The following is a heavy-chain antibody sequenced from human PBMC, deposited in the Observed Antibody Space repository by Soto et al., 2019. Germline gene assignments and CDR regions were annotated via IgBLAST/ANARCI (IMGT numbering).Heavy chain of an antibody. Sequence: ETLSLTCTVSGGSISSYYWSWIRQPPGKGLEWIGYIYYSGSTNYNPSLKSRVTISVDTSKNQFSLKLSSVTAAETAVYYCARDSYSVVRGVISYYYYYGMDVWGQGTTVTVSS. V-gene: IGHV4-59*01. J-gene: IGHJ6*02. CDR3: ARDSYSVVRGVISYYYYYGMDV. CDR2: IYYSGST. D-gene: IGHD3-10*01. CDR1: GGSISSYY.